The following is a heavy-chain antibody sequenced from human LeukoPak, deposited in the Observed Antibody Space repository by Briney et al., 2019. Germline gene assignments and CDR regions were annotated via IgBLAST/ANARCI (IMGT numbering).Heavy chain of an antibody. CDR1: GFTFSSYW. J-gene: IGHJ4*02. D-gene: IGHD6-13*01. CDR3: VRAGGGSWSDF. V-gene: IGHV3-7*01. Sequence: GGSLRLSCAASGFTFSSYWMSWVRQSPGKGLEWVANINQDGSENHYVDSVKGRFTISRDNAKNSVFVQMNGLRVEDTAVYYCVRAGGGSWSDFWGQGTLVTVSS. CDR2: INQDGSEN.